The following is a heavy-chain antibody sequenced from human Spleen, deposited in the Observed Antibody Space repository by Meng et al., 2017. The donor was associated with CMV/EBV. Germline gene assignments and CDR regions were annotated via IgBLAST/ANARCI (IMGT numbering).Heavy chain of an antibody. CDR3: AKSGRVGNYYYYAMDV. J-gene: IGHJ6*01. D-gene: IGHD3-10*01. V-gene: IGHV3-23*01. Sequence: GESLKISCAASGFTVSSNYMSWVRQAPGKGLEWVSAISGSGGNTYCADSVKGRFTITRDNSKNTLYLQMNSLRAEDTAVYYCAKSGRVGNYYYYAMDVWGQGTTVTVSS. CDR2: ISGSGGNT. CDR1: GFTVSSNY.